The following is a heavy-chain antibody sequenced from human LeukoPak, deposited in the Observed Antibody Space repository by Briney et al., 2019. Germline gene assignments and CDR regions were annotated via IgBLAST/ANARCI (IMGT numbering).Heavy chain of an antibody. CDR3: AKDLLVYGGNSRVFGSSFDY. D-gene: IGHD4-23*01. Sequence: GGSLRLSCAASGFTFSSYALKWVRQAPGKGLECVSGISGSGASTYYADSVKGRFTISRDNSKNTLYLQMNSLRAEDTAVYYCAKDLLVYGGNSRVFGSSFDYWGQGTLVTVSS. V-gene: IGHV3-23*01. J-gene: IGHJ4*02. CDR1: GFTFSSYA. CDR2: ISGSGAST.